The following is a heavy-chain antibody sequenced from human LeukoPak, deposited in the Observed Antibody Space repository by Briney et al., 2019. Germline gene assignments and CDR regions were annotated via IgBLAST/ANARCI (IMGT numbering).Heavy chain of an antibody. CDR3: AREGYDSSGYYPQH. CDR2: VSSDETTK. D-gene: IGHD3-22*01. CDR1: GFTFTNYA. V-gene: IGHV3-30-3*01. Sequence: HPGGSLRLSCAASGFTFTNYAIHWVRQAPGKGLEWLAVVSSDETTKFYADSVKGRFTISRDNAKNSLYLQMNSLRAEDTAVYYCAREGYDSSGYYPQHWGQGTLVTVSS. J-gene: IGHJ1*01.